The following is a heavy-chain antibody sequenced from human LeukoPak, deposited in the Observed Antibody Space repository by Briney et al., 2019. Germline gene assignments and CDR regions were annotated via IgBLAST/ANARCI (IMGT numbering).Heavy chain of an antibody. J-gene: IGHJ4*02. V-gene: IGHV4-59*12. CDR2: IYYSGDT. CDR1: GGSITNYY. Sequence: PSETLSLTCTVSGGSITNYYWSWIRQPPGKGLEWIGYIYYSGDTNYKPSLKGRVTISADTSKNQFSLKLSSVTAADTAVYYCARAPRGWFGQRRSSHYFDYWGQGTLVTVSS. D-gene: IGHD3-10*01. CDR3: ARAPRGWFGQRRSSHYFDY.